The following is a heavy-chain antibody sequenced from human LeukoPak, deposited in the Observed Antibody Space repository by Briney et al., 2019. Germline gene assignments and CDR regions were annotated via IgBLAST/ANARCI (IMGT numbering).Heavy chain of an antibody. D-gene: IGHD1-26*01. J-gene: IGHJ6*03. CDR2: INPSGGST. V-gene: IGHV1-46*01. CDR3: ARDVGSYMDV. CDR1: GYTFTSYY. Sequence: GASVKVSCKASGYTFTSYYMHRVRQAPGQGLEWMGIINPSGGSTSYAQKFQGRVTMTRDMSTSTVYMELSSLRSEDTAVYYCARDVGSYMDVWGKGTTVTVSS.